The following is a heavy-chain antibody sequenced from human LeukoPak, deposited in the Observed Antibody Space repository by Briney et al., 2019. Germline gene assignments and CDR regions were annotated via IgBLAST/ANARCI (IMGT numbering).Heavy chain of an antibody. J-gene: IGHJ4*02. CDR1: GFTFSSYG. CDR3: AKDSHYYDSSGYEH. V-gene: IGHV3-23*01. D-gene: IGHD3-22*01. CDR2: ISGSGGST. Sequence: PGGSLRLSCAASGFTFSSYGMSWVRQAPGKGLEWVSAISGSGGSTYYADSVKGRFTISRDNSKNTLYLQMNSLRAEDTAVYYCAKDSHYYDSSGYEHWGQGTLVTVSS.